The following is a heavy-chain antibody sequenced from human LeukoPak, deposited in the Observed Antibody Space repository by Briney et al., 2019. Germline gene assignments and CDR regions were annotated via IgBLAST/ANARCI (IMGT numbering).Heavy chain of an antibody. CDR2: IYPGDSET. V-gene: IGHV5-51*01. J-gene: IGHJ4*02. CDR3: ARRRDLYSGSYYPFDY. D-gene: IGHD1-26*01. Sequence: SGESLQISCKGSGYRFTNYWIGWVRQMPGKGLEWMGIIYPGDSETRYSPSFQGQVTISADKSISTAYLQWSSLKASDTAMYYCARRRDLYSGSYYPFDYWGQGTLVTVSS. CDR1: GYRFTNYW.